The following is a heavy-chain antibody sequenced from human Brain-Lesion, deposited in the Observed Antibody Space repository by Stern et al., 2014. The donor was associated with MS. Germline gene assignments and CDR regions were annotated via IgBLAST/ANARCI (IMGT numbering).Heavy chain of an antibody. V-gene: IGHV3-21*01. CDR2: ISSSSTYI. D-gene: IGHD2-2*01. J-gene: IGHJ5*02. CDR1: GFNLRSYA. CDR3: ASSIVVVPAAENKGFDP. Sequence: EVHLVESGGGLVKPGGSLRLSCAASGFNLRSYAMNWVRQAPGKGLEWVSSISSSSTYIYYADSVKGRFTISRDNAKNSLYLQMNSLRAEDTAVYYCASSIVVVPAAENKGFDPWGQGTLVTVSS.